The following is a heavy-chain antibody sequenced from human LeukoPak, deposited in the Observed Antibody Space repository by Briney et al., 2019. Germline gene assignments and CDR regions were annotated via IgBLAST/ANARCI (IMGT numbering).Heavy chain of an antibody. CDR3: ARDPTSPPHDYYGSGSYYN. CDR2: ISYDGSNK. D-gene: IGHD3-10*01. CDR1: GFTFSSYA. Sequence: GGSLRLSCAASGFTFSSYAMHWVRQAPGKGLEWVAVISYDGSNKYYADSVKGRFTISRDNSKNTLYLQMNSLRAEDTAVYYCARDPTSPPHDYYGSGSYYNWGQGTLVTVSS. V-gene: IGHV3-30-3*01. J-gene: IGHJ4*02.